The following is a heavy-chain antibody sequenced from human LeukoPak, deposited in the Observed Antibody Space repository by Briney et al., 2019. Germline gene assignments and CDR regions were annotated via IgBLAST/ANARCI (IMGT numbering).Heavy chain of an antibody. V-gene: IGHV3-30*01. Sequence: GRSLRLSCAASGFTFSSYAMHWVRQAPGKGLEWVAVISYDGSNKYYADSVKGRFTISRDNSKNALYLQMNSLRAEDTAVYYCARGGYWGQGTLVTVSS. CDR1: GFTFSSYA. CDR3: ARGGY. CDR2: ISYDGSNK. J-gene: IGHJ4*02.